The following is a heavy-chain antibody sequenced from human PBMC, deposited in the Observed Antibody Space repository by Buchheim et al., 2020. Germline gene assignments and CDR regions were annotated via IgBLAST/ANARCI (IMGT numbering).Heavy chain of an antibody. Sequence: EVQLVESGGGLVQPGGSLRLSCAASGFTFSSYWMSWVRQAPGKGLAWVANIKQDGSEKYYVDSVKGRFTISRDNAKNSLYLQMNCLRAEDTAVYYCARDRESYYDSSGYYYGYFDLWGRGTL. CDR1: GFTFSSYW. D-gene: IGHD3-22*01. V-gene: IGHV3-7*01. CDR3: ARDRESYYDSSGYYYGYFDL. J-gene: IGHJ2*01. CDR2: IKQDGSEK.